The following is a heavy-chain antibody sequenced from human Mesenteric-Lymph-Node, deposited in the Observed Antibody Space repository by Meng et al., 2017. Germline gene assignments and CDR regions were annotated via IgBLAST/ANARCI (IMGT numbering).Heavy chain of an antibody. J-gene: IGHJ4*02. V-gene: IGHV1-2*06. D-gene: IGHD6-19*01. CDR3: ARVVSGQWLLTFDY. Sequence: ASVKVSCKASGYTFTGYYMHWVRQAPGQGLEWMGRINPNSGGTNYAQKFQGRVTMTRDTSISTAYMELSRLRSDDTAVYYCARVVSGQWLLTFDYWGQGTLVTVS. CDR2: INPNSGGT. CDR1: GYTFTGYY.